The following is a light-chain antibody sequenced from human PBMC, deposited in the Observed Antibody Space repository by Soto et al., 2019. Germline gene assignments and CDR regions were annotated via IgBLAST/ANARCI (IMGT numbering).Light chain of an antibody. CDR2: AAS. J-gene: IGKJ1*01. CDR1: QSVSSY. Sequence: EIQMTQSPSSLSASAGDRATLTCRASQSVSSYLAWYQQKPGQVPRLLIYAASTRATGIPARFSGSGSGTDFTLTISSLQSEDVAIYYCQQYNSGPCTFGQGTKVEIK. V-gene: IGKV3-15*01. CDR3: QQYNSGPCT.